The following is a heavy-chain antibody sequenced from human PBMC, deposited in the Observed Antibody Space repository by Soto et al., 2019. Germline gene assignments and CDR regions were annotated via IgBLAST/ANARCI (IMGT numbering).Heavy chain of an antibody. J-gene: IGHJ5*02. CDR1: GYTFFTYD. CDR3: ARHHGPTTSENWFDP. CDR2: ISTYSGDT. D-gene: IGHD5-12*01. Sequence: ASVKVSCKASGYTFFTYDISWVRQAPGQGLEWMGWISTYSGDTKYAQKFRGRVTMTTDTSTTTAYLELRSLRSDDTAVYYCARHHGPTTSENWFDPWGQGTLVTVSS. V-gene: IGHV1-18*01.